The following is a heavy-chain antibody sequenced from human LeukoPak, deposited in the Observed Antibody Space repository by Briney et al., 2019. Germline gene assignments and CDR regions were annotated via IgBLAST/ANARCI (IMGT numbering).Heavy chain of an antibody. J-gene: IGHJ5*02. V-gene: IGHV4-59*01. CDR3: ARANYDSSGYYSQGNWFDP. Sequence: SETLSLTCTVSRGSISSYYWSWIRQPPGKGLEWIGYIYYSGSTNYNPSLKSRVTISVDTSKNQFSLKLSSVTAADTAVYYCARANYDSSGYYSQGNWFDPWGQGTLVTVSS. CDR1: RGSISSYY. CDR2: IYYSGST. D-gene: IGHD3-22*01.